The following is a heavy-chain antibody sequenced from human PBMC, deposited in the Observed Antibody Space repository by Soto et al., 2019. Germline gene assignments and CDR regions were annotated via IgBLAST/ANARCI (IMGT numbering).Heavy chain of an antibody. D-gene: IGHD4-17*01. CDR2: IYSDGSIT. CDR1: GFTFNRFW. Sequence: EVQLVESGGGLVQPGGSLRVSCAASGFTFNRFWMHWVRQGPGKGLVWVSRIYSDGSITSYADSVKGRFTISRDNAKKTVYRQENSLRAGDTAVYCCARGGGGDDYGANYGMDVWGQGTTVTVSS. CDR3: ARGGGGDDYGANYGMDV. J-gene: IGHJ6*02. V-gene: IGHV3-74*01.